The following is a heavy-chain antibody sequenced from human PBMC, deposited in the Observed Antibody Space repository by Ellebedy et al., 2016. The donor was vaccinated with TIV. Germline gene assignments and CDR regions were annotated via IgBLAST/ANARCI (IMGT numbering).Heavy chain of an antibody. V-gene: IGHV4-59*08. CDR1: GDSITTAY. J-gene: IGHJ3*01. Sequence: GSLRLSCTVSGDSITTAYWAWIRQSPGKGLEYIAYVYHNGDTNYNPSLKSRVTTSLDTSKSQVSLRLASVTAADTALYYCVRHACRTSIFGLTICSRASGDVFDVWGQGTMVTVSS. CDR2: VYHNGDT. CDR3: VRHACRTSIFGLTICSRASGDVFDV. D-gene: IGHD3/OR15-3a*01.